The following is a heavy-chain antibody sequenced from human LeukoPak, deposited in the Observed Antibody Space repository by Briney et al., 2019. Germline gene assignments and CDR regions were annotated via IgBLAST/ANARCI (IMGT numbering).Heavy chain of an antibody. D-gene: IGHD3-22*01. J-gene: IGHJ4*02. V-gene: IGHV3-30*02. CDR3: AKTWAYYYDSSGYRPIVY. CDR1: GFTFSSYG. CDR2: IRYDGSNK. Sequence: GGSLRLSCAASGFTFSSYGMHWVRQAPGKGLEWVAFIRYDGSNKYYADSVKGRFTISRDNSKNTLYLQMNSLRAEDTAVYYRAKTWAYYYDSSGYRPIVYWGQGTLVTVSS.